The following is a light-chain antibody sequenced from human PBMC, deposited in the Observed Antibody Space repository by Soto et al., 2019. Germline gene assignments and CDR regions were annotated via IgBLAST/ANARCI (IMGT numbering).Light chain of an antibody. CDR2: GAS. CDR3: QHINTYPRT. J-gene: IGKJ2*01. Sequence: DIQLTQSPSFLSASVGDRVTITCRASQGISSYLAWYQQPPGKAPKLLIYGASTLQRGVSSRFSSSGSGTEFTLTISSLQPEDFATYYCQHINTYPRTFGQGTKLEVK. CDR1: QGISSY. V-gene: IGKV1-9*01.